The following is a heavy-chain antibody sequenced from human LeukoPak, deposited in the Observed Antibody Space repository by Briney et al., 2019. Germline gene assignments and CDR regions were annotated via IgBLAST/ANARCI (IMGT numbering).Heavy chain of an antibody. CDR1: GFTFSSYG. D-gene: IGHD1-20*01. J-gene: IGHJ2*01. CDR2: ISYDGSNK. CDR3: ARAVFAGDLLTGYWYFDL. V-gene: IGHV3-30*03. Sequence: PGGSLRLSCAASGFTFSSYGMHWVRQAPGKGLGWVAVISYDGSNKYYADSVKGRFTISRDNSKNTVYLQMNSLRAEDTAVYYCARAVFAGDLLTGYWYFDLWGRGTLVTVSS.